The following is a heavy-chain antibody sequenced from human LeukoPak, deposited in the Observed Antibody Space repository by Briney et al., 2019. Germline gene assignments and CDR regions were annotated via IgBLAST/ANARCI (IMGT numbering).Heavy chain of an antibody. J-gene: IGHJ4*02. CDR1: GFTFSDYF. D-gene: IGHD4-17*01. Sequence: GGSLRLSCAASGFTFSDYFMTWIRQAPGKGLEYISFITSSGATTYYADSLKGRFPISRDNAKNSLYLQMDSLRAEDTAVYYCARGDEGDTTVLRGGYFDYWGQGTLVTVSS. CDR3: ARGDEGDTTVLRGGYFDY. V-gene: IGHV3-11*04. CDR2: ITSSGATT.